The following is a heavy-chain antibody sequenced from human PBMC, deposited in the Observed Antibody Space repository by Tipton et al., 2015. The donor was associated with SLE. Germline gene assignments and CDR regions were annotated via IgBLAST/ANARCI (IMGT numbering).Heavy chain of an antibody. CDR1: GDSICSSS. CDR3: ARRSVLGGYDV. D-gene: IGHD3-22*01. Sequence: TLSLTCTVSGDSICSSSWIWIRQPAGKGLQWIGRIYCSGSTNYNPSLRSRVSMSVDTSKSHFSLRLTSMTAADTAMYFCARRSVLGGYDVWGQGTVVSVSS. V-gene: IGHV4-4*07. CDR2: IYCSGST. J-gene: IGHJ3*01.